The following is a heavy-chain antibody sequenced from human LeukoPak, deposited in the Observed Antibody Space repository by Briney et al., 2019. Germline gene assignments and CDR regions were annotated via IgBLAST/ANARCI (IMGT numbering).Heavy chain of an antibody. CDR1: GFTFSNFA. CDR3: ASSTMTTRGVSAFDL. D-gene: IGHD4-17*01. V-gene: IGHV3-23*01. J-gene: IGHJ3*01. CDR2: MSSVT. Sequence: SGGSLRLSCAASGFTFSNFAMSWVRQAPGKGLEWVSAMSSVTYYADSVKGRFTISRDNSENTLYLQMNSLRAEDTAVYFCASSTMTTRGVSAFDLWGQGTLVTVSS.